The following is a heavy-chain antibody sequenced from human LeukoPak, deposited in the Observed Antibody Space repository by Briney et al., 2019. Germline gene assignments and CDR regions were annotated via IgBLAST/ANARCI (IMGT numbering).Heavy chain of an antibody. CDR3: ARDGGYSYGYGFDY. Sequence: GGSLRLSCAASGFIVSSDYMSWVRQSPGKGLEWVSVIYSGDRTYYADSVKGRFTISSDSSKNTLYLRMNSLRAEDTAVYYCARDGGYSYGYGFDYWGQGTLVTVSS. J-gene: IGHJ4*02. V-gene: IGHV3-66*01. CDR2: IYSGDRT. D-gene: IGHD5-18*01. CDR1: GFIVSSDY.